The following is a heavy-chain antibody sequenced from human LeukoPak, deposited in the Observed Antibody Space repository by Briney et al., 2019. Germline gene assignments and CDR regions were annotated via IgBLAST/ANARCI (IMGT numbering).Heavy chain of an antibody. V-gene: IGHV1-18*01. CDR2: ISGYNGNT. J-gene: IGHJ4*02. D-gene: IGHD3-16*01. Sequence: ASVKVSCKAAGYTFTSYGISWARQAPGQGPEWMGWISGYNGNTRYTQKFQGRVTMTTDTSTSTAYMELRSLRSDDTAVYYCARDWGKGEYYFDYWGQGTLVTVSS. CDR1: GYTFTSYG. CDR3: ARDWGKGEYYFDY.